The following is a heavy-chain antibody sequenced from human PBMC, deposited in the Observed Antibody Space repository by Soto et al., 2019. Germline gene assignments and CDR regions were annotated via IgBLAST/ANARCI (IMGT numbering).Heavy chain of an antibody. CDR2: IRVSRRTI. D-gene: IGHD3-10*01. CDR3: TRGAGFFSAVEF. CDR1: GFSFSDYY. Sequence: VGSLRLSCAASGFSFSDYYKNWVRQVPGKGLEWIAHIRVSRRTIYYADSVTGRFSISRDHSKNFLYLHMSGLRADDSAVYYSTRGAGFFSAVEFWG. J-gene: IGHJ3*01. V-gene: IGHV3-48*04.